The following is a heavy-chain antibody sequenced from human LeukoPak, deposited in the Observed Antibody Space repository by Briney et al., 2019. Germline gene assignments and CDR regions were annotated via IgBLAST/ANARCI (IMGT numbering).Heavy chain of an antibody. D-gene: IGHD3-3*01. V-gene: IGHV4-34*01. J-gene: IGHJ6*02. CDR1: GGSFSGYY. CDR2: INHSGST. Sequence: SETLSLTCAVYGGSFSGYYWSWIRQPPGKGLEWIGEINHSGSTNYNPSLKSRVTISVDTSKNQFSLKLSSVTAADTAVYYCARGGGGYYDFWSGYLPGYYYGMDVWGQGTTVTVSS. CDR3: ARGGGGYYDFWSGYLPGYYYGMDV.